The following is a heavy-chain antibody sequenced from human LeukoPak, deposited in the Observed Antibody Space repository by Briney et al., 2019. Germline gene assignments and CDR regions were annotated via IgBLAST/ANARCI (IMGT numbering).Heavy chain of an antibody. CDR2: ISSSSSYI. D-gene: IGHD6-13*01. V-gene: IGHV3-21*01. CDR1: GFTFSSYS. J-gene: IGHJ4*02. Sequence: GGSLRLSCAASGFTFSSYSMNWVRQAPGKGLEWVSSISSSSSYIYYADSVKGRFTISRDNSKNTLYLQMNSLRAEDTAVYYCAKDSGIAAPFDYWGQGTLVTVSS. CDR3: AKDSGIAAPFDY.